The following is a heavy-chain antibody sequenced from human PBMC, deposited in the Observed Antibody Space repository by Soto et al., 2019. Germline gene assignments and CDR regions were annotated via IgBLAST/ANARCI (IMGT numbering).Heavy chain of an antibody. Sequence: ASVKVPCKASGYPLTAKYLHWVRQAPGQGLEWMGWINPSSGGTKEAQKFRGRVTMTRDTSISAAYMELSRLTSDDTAVYYCAKGGSSWTEWFDPWGQGTLVTVSS. CDR2: INPSSGGT. J-gene: IGHJ5*02. CDR1: GYPLTAKY. CDR3: AKGGSSWTEWFDP. D-gene: IGHD6-13*01. V-gene: IGHV1-2*02.